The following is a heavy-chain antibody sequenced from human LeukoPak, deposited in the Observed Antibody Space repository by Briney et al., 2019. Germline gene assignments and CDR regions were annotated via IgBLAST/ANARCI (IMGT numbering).Heavy chain of an antibody. CDR1: GFTFSSYE. Sequence: PGGSLRLSCAASGFTFSSYEMNWVRQAPGKGLEWVSYISSSGSTIYYADSVKGRFTISRDNAKNSLYLQMNSLRAEDTAVYYCARDGHSYGSRSGPHDYWGQGTLVTVSS. V-gene: IGHV3-48*03. D-gene: IGHD5-18*01. CDR2: ISSSGSTI. J-gene: IGHJ4*02. CDR3: ARDGHSYGSRSGPHDY.